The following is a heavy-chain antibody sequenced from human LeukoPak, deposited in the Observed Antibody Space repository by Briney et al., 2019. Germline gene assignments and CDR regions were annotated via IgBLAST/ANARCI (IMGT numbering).Heavy chain of an antibody. CDR1: GGSFSGYY. CDR2: INHSGST. Sequence: SETLSLTCAVYGGSFSGYYWSWIRQPPGKGLEWIGEINHSGSTNYNPSLKSRVTISVDTSKNQFSLKLSSVTAADTAVYYCARRFNYYGSGSSFDYWGQGTLVTVSS. J-gene: IGHJ4*02. V-gene: IGHV4-34*01. D-gene: IGHD3-10*01. CDR3: ARRFNYYGSGSSFDY.